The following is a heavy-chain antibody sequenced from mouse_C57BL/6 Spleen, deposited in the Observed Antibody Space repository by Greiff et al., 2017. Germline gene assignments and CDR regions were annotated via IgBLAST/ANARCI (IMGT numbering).Heavy chain of an antibody. CDR2: ISNGGGST. CDR1: GFTFSDYY. V-gene: IGHV5-12*01. J-gene: IGHJ3*01. CDR3: ARHGHGSSPFAY. Sequence: EVMLVESGGGLVQPGGSLKLSCAASGFTFSDYYMYWVRQTPEQRLEWVAYISNGGGSTYYPDTVKGRFTISRDNAKNTLYLQMSRLKSEDTAMYYCARHGHGSSPFAYWGQGTLVTVSA. D-gene: IGHD1-1*01.